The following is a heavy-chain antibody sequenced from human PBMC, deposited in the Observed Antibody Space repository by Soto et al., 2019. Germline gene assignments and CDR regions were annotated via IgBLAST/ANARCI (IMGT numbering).Heavy chain of an antibody. CDR1: GFTFSSYA. Sequence: LRLSCTASGFTFSSYAMHWVRQAPGRGLEWVAVVSYDGSIENYVDSVRGRFTISRDNSKNTVFLQMNSLRVEDTAVYYCAKDLYYYDFSLDDSWGQGTLVTVSS. J-gene: IGHJ5*02. V-gene: IGHV3-30*18. CDR3: AKDLYYYDFSLDDS. CDR2: VSYDGSIE. D-gene: IGHD3-16*01.